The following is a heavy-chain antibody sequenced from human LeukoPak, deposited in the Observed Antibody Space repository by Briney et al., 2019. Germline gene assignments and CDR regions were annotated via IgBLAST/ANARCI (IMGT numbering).Heavy chain of an antibody. V-gene: IGHV3-33*06. D-gene: IGHD6-19*01. CDR2: IWYDGSNK. J-gene: IGHJ4*02. CDR3: AKPTKVRYSSGWQYAYFDY. Sequence: GGSLRLSCAASGFTFSSYGMHWVRQAPGKGLEWVAVIWYDGSNKYYADSVKGRFTISRDNSKNMLYLQMNSLRAEDTAVYYCAKPTKVRYSSGWQYAYFDYWGQGTLVTVSS. CDR1: GFTFSSYG.